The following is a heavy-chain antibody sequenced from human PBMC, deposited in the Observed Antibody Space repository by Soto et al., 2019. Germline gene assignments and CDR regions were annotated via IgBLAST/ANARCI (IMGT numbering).Heavy chain of an antibody. V-gene: IGHV4-39*01. J-gene: IGHJ4*02. CDR1: GGSISSSGYY. Sequence: PSETLSLTCAVSGGSISSSGYYWGWIRQPPGKGLEWIGTFYYNRNTQYNPSLKSRVTIPVDTSKNQFSLKLSSVTAADTAVYYCVRFVICSSGYYVGFDYWAQRTSVIVSA. D-gene: IGHD3-22*01. CDR2: FYYNRNT. CDR3: VRFVICSSGYYVGFDY.